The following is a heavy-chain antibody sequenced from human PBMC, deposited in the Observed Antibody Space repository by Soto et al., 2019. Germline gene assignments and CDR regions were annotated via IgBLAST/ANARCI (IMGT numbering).Heavy chain of an antibody. Sequence: EEQLLESGGGLVQPGGSLRLSCAASGFSFGAYAMSWVRQAPGKGLEWVSTISGSSGGIYYAGSARGRFTISRDNSKNTLSLQLNSLRAEDTAVYYCTKWSRLCSGTSCFYFYAMDGWGQGTTVTVSS. CDR3: TKWSRLCSGTSCFYFYAMDG. D-gene: IGHD2-2*01. CDR2: ISGSSGGI. J-gene: IGHJ6*02. V-gene: IGHV3-23*01. CDR1: GFSFGAYA.